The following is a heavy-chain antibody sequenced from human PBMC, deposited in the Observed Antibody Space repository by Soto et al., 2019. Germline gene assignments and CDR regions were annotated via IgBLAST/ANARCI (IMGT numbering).Heavy chain of an antibody. D-gene: IGHD4-4*01. Sequence: GASVKVSCKASGYTFTNFGISWVRQALGQGLEWMGWISAYNGNTNYAQNFQGRVTMTTDTSTSTAYMELRSLRSDDTAVYYCARYDYNGYYFDYWGQGTLVTVSS. CDR3: ARYDYNGYYFDY. CDR2: ISAYNGNT. V-gene: IGHV1-18*01. J-gene: IGHJ4*02. CDR1: GYTFTNFG.